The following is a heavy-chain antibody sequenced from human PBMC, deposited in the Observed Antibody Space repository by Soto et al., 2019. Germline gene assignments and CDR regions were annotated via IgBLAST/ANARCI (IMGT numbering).Heavy chain of an antibody. CDR3: ARHFDPQRTSCYDY. J-gene: IGHJ4*02. Sequence: QLQLQESGPGLVKPSETLSLTCTVSGGSISSSSYYWGRSRQPPGKGLEWIGSIYYSGSTYYNPSLKSRVTISVDTSKNQFSLKLSSVTAADTAVYYCARHFDPQRTSCYDYWGQGTLVTVSS. CDR1: GGSISSSSYY. D-gene: IGHD2-2*01. V-gene: IGHV4-39*01. CDR2: IYYSGST.